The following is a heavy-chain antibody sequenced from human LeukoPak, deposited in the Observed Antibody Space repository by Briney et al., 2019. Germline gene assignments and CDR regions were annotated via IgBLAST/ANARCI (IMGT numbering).Heavy chain of an antibody. V-gene: IGHV3-11*04. J-gene: IGHJ5*02. CDR1: GFTFSDYY. D-gene: IGHD4-17*01. CDR3: TRDRNDYGDYVVDL. CDR2: ISSSGSTI. Sequence: GGSLRLSCAASGFTFSDYYMSWIRQAPGKGLEGVSYISSSGSTIYYADSVKGRFTISRDNAKNSLYLQMNSLRAEDTAVYYCTRDRNDYGDYVVDLWGQGTLVTVSS.